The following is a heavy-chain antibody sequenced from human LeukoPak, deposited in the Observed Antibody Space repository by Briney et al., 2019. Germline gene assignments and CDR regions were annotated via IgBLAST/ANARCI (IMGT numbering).Heavy chain of an antibody. CDR3: ASPITMITGDAFDI. D-gene: IGHD3-22*01. V-gene: IGHV4-34*01. CDR2: INHSGST. Sequence: SETLSLTCAVYGGSFSGYYWSWIRQPPGKGLEWIGEINHSGSTNYNPSLKSRVTISVDTSKNQFSLKPSSVTAADTAVYYCASPITMITGDAFDIWGQGTMVTVSS. CDR1: GGSFSGYY. J-gene: IGHJ3*02.